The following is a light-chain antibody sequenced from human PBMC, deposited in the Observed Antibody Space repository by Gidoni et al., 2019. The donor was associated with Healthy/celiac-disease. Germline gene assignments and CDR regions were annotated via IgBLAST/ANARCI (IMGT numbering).Light chain of an antibody. J-gene: IGKJ4*01. CDR3: QQRYRTSLT. V-gene: IGKV1-39*01. CDR2: AAS. CDR1: QSISSY. Sequence: DIPMTQSPSSLSASVGDRVTITCRASQSISSYLNWYQQKPGKAPKLLIYAASSLQSGVPSRFSGSGSGTDFTLTISSLQPEDFATDYCQQRYRTSLTFGGGTKVEIK.